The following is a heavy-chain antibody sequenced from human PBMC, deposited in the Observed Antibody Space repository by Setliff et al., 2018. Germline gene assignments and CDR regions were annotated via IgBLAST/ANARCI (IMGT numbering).Heavy chain of an antibody. J-gene: IGHJ3*02. Sequence: PGESLKISCKGSGCWFSSHWIGWVRQMPGKGLEWMGIIYPGDSDTRYSASLKGQVTISADKSNSTAYLQWGSLKASDTAMYYCASSSGSSSTDAFDIWGQGTMVTVSS. CDR1: GCWFSSHW. CDR2: IYPGDSDT. D-gene: IGHD1-26*01. V-gene: IGHV5-51*01. CDR3: ASSSGSSSTDAFDI.